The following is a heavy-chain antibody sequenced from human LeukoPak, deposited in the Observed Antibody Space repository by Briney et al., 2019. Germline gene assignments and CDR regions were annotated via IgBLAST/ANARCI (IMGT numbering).Heavy chain of an antibody. Sequence: SETLSLTCTVPGYSISSDYYWGWIRQPPGKGLEWIQSLYRRGSTYYNPSLKSGVTISPDTSQNQFSLKMRSVTAADTAVYYWARRGLDGRYDDGSGYLDYWGRGT. D-gene: IGHD3-22*01. J-gene: IGHJ4*02. V-gene: IGHV4-38-2*02. CDR2: LYRRGST. CDR1: GYSISSDYY. CDR3: ARRGLDGRYDDGSGYLDY.